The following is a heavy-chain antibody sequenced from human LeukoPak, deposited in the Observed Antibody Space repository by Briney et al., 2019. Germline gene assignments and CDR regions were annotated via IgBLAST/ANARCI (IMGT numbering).Heavy chain of an antibody. CDR3: TRVVNGGHFDS. J-gene: IGHJ4*02. D-gene: IGHD2-8*01. Sequence: SETLSLTCSVSGASINDYYWTWIRQPPGKGLEWLGYVYHTGTSSYHPSLKSRVAMSLDTSKNQVSLKLSSVTAADTAVYFCTRVVNGGHFDSWGQGTLVTVSS. CDR1: GASINDYY. CDR2: VYHTGTS. V-gene: IGHV4-59*12.